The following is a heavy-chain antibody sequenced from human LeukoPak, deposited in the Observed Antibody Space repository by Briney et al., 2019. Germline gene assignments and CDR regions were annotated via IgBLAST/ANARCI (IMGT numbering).Heavy chain of an antibody. V-gene: IGHV3-30*09. CDR1: GFTFRHYA. CDR3: ARARGAYLRY. J-gene: IGHJ4*02. Sequence: GRSLRLSCAASGFTFRHYAMHWVRQAPGKGLEWVAVVSYDGARIYYADSVKGRFAISRDNANSTLFLQMNNLTADDTALYYCARARGAYLRYWGQGTLVSVSS. CDR2: VSYDGARI. D-gene: IGHD3-16*01.